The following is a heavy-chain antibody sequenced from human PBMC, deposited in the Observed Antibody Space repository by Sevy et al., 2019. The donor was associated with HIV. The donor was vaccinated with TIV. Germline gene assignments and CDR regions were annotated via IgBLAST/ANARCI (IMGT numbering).Heavy chain of an antibody. CDR1: GGSFSGYY. D-gene: IGHD2-15*01. V-gene: IGHV4-34*01. J-gene: IGHJ6*02. Sequence: SETLSLTCAVYGGSFSGYYWSWIRQPPGKGLEWIGEINHSGSTNYNPSLKSRVTISVDTSKNQFSLKLSSVTAADTAVDYCARGLTDIVVVVAATDYYYGMDVWGQGTTVTVSS. CDR2: INHSGST. CDR3: ARGLTDIVVVVAATDYYYGMDV.